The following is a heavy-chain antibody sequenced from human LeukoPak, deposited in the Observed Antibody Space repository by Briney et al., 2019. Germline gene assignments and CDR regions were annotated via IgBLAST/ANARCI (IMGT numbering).Heavy chain of an antibody. V-gene: IGHV5-51*01. D-gene: IGHD4-17*01. Sequence: GESLKISCKGSGYSFTNYWIGWVRQMPGKDLEWMGTIYPGDSDTRYSPSFQGHVTISADKSISTAYLQWSSLKASDTAIYYCARRISTTPYYFDYRGQGTLATVSS. CDR2: IYPGDSDT. J-gene: IGHJ4*02. CDR3: ARRISTTPYYFDY. CDR1: GYSFTNYW.